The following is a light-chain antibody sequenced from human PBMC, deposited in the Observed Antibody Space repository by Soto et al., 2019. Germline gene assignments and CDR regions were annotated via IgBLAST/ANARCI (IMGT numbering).Light chain of an antibody. CDR2: EVK. CDR1: SSDVGTYNR. Sequence: QSALTQPPSVSGSPGQSVTISCTGTSSDVGTYNRVSWYQQPPGTAPKLMIYEVKIQPSGVPDRFSGSKSGNTASLTISGLQAEDEADYYCTSYTSRDTVVFGGGTKLTVL. J-gene: IGLJ2*01. V-gene: IGLV2-18*02. CDR3: TSYTSRDTVV.